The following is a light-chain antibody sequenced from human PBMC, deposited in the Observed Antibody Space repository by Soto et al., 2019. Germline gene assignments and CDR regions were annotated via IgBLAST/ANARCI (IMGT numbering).Light chain of an antibody. CDR1: SSDVGGYNF. CDR3: SSYAGGIKWV. V-gene: IGLV2-8*01. CDR2: EVT. J-gene: IGLJ3*02. Sequence: QSALTQPPSASGSPGQSVTISCTGTSSDVGGYNFVSWYQQHPGKAPKFMIYEVTKRPSGVPDRFSGSKSGNTASLTVSGLQAGGGGDYYCSSYAGGIKWVFGGGTKVTVL.